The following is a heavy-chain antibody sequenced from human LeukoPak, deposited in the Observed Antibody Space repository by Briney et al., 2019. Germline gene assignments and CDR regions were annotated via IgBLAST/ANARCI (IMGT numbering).Heavy chain of an antibody. J-gene: IGHJ5*02. Sequence: PSETLSLTCTVSGGSMGSYYWAWIRQPAGKGLEWIGRIYSAGTTTYNPALKSRVTMSIDMSKNQFSLTLMSMTAADTAVYYCARDKAWLDPWGQGTLVTVSS. D-gene: IGHD5-12*01. V-gene: IGHV4-4*07. CDR1: GGSMGSYY. CDR3: ARDKAWLDP. CDR2: IYSAGTT.